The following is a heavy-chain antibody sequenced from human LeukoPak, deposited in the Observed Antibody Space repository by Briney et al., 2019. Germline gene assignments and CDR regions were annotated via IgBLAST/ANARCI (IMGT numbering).Heavy chain of an antibody. CDR1: GGSISSGGYY. CDR3: ARGENYYDSSGYEPHFDY. D-gene: IGHD3-22*01. CDR2: IYHSGST. V-gene: IGHV4-30-2*01. J-gene: IGHJ4*02. Sequence: SQTLSLTCTVSGGSISSGGYYWSWIRQPPGKGLEWIGYIYHSGSTYYNPSLKSRVTISVDRSKNQFSLKLSSVTAADTAVYYCARGENYYDSSGYEPHFDYWGQGTLVTVSS.